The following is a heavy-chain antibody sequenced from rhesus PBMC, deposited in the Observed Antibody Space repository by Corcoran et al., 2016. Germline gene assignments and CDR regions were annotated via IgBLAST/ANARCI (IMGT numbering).Heavy chain of an antibody. CDR2: IYGSGSST. D-gene: IGHD4-29*01. CDR3: ARDVSVAAKGDFDY. J-gene: IGHJ4*01. Sequence: QVKLQQWGEGLVKPSETLSVTCAVSGGSISSSYWSWIRQAPGKGLEWIGYIYGSGSSTNYNPSLKSRVTLSVDTSKNQLSLKLSSVTTADTAVYYCARDVSVAAKGDFDYWGQGVLVTVSS. CDR1: GGSISSSY. V-gene: IGHV4-169*02.